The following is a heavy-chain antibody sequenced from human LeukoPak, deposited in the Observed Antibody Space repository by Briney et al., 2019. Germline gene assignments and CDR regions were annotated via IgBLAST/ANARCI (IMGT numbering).Heavy chain of an antibody. Sequence: SETLSLTCTVSGGSIISGGNYWSWIRQHPGKGLEWIGNIYYSGSTHYNPSLKSRITISVDTSKNQFSLKLSSVTAADTAVYYCARTLRPARPKFPISWYFDLWGRGTLVTASS. CDR1: GGSIISGGNY. CDR2: IYYSGST. D-gene: IGHD6-6*01. V-gene: IGHV4-31*03. CDR3: ARTLRPARPKFPISWYFDL. J-gene: IGHJ2*01.